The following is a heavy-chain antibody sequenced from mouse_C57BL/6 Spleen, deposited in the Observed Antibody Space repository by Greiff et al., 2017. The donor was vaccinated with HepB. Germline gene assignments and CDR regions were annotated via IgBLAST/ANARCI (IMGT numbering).Heavy chain of an antibody. CDR2: ISSGSSTI. CDR1: GFTFSDYG. J-gene: IGHJ1*03. V-gene: IGHV5-17*01. Sequence: DVQLVESGGGLVKPGGSLKLSCAASGFTFSDYGMHWVRRAPEKGLEWVAYISSGSSTIYYADTVKGRFTISRDNAKNTLFLQMTSLRSEDTAMYYCARDGYSDWYFDVWGTGTTVTVSS. D-gene: IGHD2-3*01. CDR3: ARDGYSDWYFDV.